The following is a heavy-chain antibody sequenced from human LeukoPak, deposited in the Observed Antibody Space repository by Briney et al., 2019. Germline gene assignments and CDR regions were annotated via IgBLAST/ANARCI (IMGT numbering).Heavy chain of an antibody. V-gene: IGHV3-66*01. CDR2: IYNGGSA. Sequence: GGSLRLSCAASGFNVSSKYISWVRQAPGKGLEWVSVIYNGGSANYADSVKGRLTISRDNSKNKVYLQMNSLRVEDTAVYYCAREASYSGSWWYFDHWGQGTLVTASS. D-gene: IGHD6-13*01. CDR3: AREASYSGSWWYFDH. J-gene: IGHJ4*02. CDR1: GFNVSSKY.